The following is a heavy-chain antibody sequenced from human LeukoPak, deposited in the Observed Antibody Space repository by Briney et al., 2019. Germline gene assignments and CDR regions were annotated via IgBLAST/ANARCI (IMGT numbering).Heavy chain of an antibody. CDR2: ISGSGGST. J-gene: IGHJ4*02. Sequence: GGSLRLSCAASGFTFSSYAMSWVRQAPGKGLEWVSAISGSGGSTYYADSVKGRFTISRDNSKNTLYLQMNSLRAEDTAVHYCAKVDRYCSGGSCYGFDYWGQGTLVTVSS. V-gene: IGHV3-23*01. CDR3: AKVDRYCSGGSCYGFDY. CDR1: GFTFSSYA. D-gene: IGHD2-15*01.